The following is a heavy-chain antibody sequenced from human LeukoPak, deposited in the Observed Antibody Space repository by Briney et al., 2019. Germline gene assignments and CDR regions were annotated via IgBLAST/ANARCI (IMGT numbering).Heavy chain of an antibody. D-gene: IGHD2/OR15-2a*01. CDR1: GFTFSSYA. CDR3: ASVPHPTYYFDY. CDR2: VSGNGATT. V-gene: IGHV3-23*01. Sequence: GGSLRVSSAASGFTFSSYAMSWVRLAPGEGLEWVSTVSGNGATTYYADSVKGRFTIPRDNSKNTLDLQMSSLRAADTAIYFCASVPHPTYYFDYWGRGTLVTVSS. J-gene: IGHJ4*02.